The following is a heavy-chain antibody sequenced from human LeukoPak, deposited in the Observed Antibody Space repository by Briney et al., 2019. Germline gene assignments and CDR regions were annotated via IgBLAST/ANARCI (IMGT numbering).Heavy chain of an antibody. CDR1: GFPFSTYW. CDR2: INQDGTEK. J-gene: IGHJ4*02. Sequence: GGSLRLSCAASGFPFSTYWMSWGRQAPGKGLEWGANINQDGTEKYSVDSVKGRFTISRDYATNSLYLQMNSLRVEDTAAYYCAKVAKYYYGPETYYFFEQWGQGTPVTASS. CDR3: AKVAKYYYGPETYYFFEQ. D-gene: IGHD3-10*01. V-gene: IGHV3-7*01.